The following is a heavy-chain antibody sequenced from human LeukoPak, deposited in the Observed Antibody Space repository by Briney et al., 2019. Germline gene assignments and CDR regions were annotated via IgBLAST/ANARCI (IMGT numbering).Heavy chain of an antibody. D-gene: IGHD6-19*01. J-gene: IGHJ3*02. CDR2: INTDGSST. CDR1: GFPFSSYW. V-gene: IGHV3-74*03. Sequence: GGSLRLSCGASGFPFSSYWMHWVRQAPGKGLVWVARINTDGSSTTYADSVKGRFTISRDNAKNSQYLQMDSLRAEDTAVYYCARRYTIEVNGNGLDIWGQGTMVSVSS. CDR3: ARRYTIEVNGNGLDI.